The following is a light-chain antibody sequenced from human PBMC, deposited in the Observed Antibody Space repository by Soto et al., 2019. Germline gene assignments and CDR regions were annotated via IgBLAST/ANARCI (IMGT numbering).Light chain of an antibody. CDR2: SAS. CDR3: QQLNDYPRT. J-gene: IGKJ1*01. CDR1: HDINSY. Sequence: DIQMTQSPSSLSASVGDRVTITCRASHDINSYLAWYQQTPGKAPKLLIYSASTLQGGVPSRFGGSGSGTEFTLTISSLQPEDFATYYCQQLNDYPRTCGQETKGDIK. V-gene: IGKV1-9*01.